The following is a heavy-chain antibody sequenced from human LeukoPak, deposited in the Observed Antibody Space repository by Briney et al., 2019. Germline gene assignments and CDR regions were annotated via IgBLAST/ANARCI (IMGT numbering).Heavy chain of an antibody. Sequence: GGSLRLSCVASGFTFSSNEMNWVRQAPGKGLEWVSSITTSSGYLYYTDSVKGRFTISRDDAQNSLFLQMNSLRAEDTAVYYCARDFTWASDYWGQGTLVTVSA. J-gene: IGHJ4*02. CDR2: ITTSSGYL. CDR1: GFTFSSNE. CDR3: ARDFTWASDY. V-gene: IGHV3-21*01. D-gene: IGHD7-27*01.